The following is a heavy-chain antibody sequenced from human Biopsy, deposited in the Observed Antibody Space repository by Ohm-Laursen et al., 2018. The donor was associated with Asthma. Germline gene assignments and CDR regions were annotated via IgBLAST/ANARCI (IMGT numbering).Heavy chain of an antibody. Sequence: GSLRLSCTASGFTLSDYYMTWVRQAPGKGLEWVSYIDKSSSTIYYADSVKGRFTISRDNAKNSLYLQMNSLRAEDTAVYFCARLAYYDRSGTHYFDHWGQGNLVTVSS. J-gene: IGHJ4*02. D-gene: IGHD3-22*01. V-gene: IGHV3-11*01. CDR2: IDKSSSTI. CDR3: ARLAYYDRSGTHYFDH. CDR1: GFTLSDYY.